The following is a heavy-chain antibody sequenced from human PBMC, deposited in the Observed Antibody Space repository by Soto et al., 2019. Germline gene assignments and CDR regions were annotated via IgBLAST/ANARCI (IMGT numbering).Heavy chain of an antibody. CDR2: INSDGSSK. J-gene: IGHJ6*02. CDR1: GFTFSSFY. V-gene: IGHV3-74*01. Sequence: EVQLVESGGGLVQPGGSLRLSCRACGFTFSSFYTLCFRQSPGKGLVWLSRINSDGSSKRYVESVKGRFTIARDNAKNTLFLQMNSLRAEDTAVYYCARDAEAPYYYGMDVWGQGTTVTVSS. CDR3: ARDAEAPYYYGMDV.